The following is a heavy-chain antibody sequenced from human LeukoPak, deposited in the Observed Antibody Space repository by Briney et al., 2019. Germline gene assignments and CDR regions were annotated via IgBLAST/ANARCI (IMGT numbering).Heavy chain of an antibody. CDR3: ARSDKYYYGSGSYYIFDY. J-gene: IGHJ4*02. CDR2: VFYSGST. D-gene: IGHD3-10*01. Sequence: SETLSLTCTVSGGSINYDYWSWIRQPPGKGLEWIGYVFYSGSTNYSPSLKSRVTISVDTSKNQFSLKLTSVTAADTAVYSCARSDKYYYGSGSYYIFDYWGQGTLVTVSS. CDR1: GGSINYDY. V-gene: IGHV4-59*12.